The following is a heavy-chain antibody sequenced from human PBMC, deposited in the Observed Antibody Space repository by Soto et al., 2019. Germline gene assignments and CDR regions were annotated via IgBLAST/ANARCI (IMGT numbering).Heavy chain of an antibody. D-gene: IGHD6-19*01. Sequence: EVQLVESGGDLVQRGGSLGLSCLPSGFTLSVYSMNWVRQPPGKGLEWFSYITSDTKTIKYADSVKGRFTISRDNAKNSVYLQMNSLRDEDTAVYYCARSVEGHFDYWGQGTVVTVSS. V-gene: IGHV3-48*02. CDR1: GFTLSVYS. CDR3: ARSVEGHFDY. J-gene: IGHJ4*02. CDR2: ITSDTKTI.